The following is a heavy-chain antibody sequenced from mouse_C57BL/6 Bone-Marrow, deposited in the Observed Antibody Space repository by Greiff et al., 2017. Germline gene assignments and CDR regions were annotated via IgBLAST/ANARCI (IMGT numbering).Heavy chain of an antibody. Sequence: QVQLQQPGAELVKPGASVKLSCKASGYTFTSYWMHWVEQRPGQGLEWIGMIHPNSGSTNYNEKFKSKATLTVDKSSSTAYMQLSSLTSEDSAVYYCARGGVYYYGRSPHWYFDVWGTGTTVTVSA. D-gene: IGHD1-1*01. V-gene: IGHV1-64*01. J-gene: IGHJ1*03. CDR1: GYTFTSYW. CDR2: IHPNSGST. CDR3: ARGGVYYYGRSPHWYFDV.